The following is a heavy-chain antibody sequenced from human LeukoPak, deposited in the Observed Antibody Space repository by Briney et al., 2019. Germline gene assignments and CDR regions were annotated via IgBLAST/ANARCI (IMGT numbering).Heavy chain of an antibody. V-gene: IGHV1-2*06. CDR2: FNPNSGGT. CDR3: ARGLAYCSGGSCYPSPDY. CDR1: GYTFTGYY. D-gene: IGHD2-15*01. Sequence: ASVKVSCKASGYTFTGYYMHWVRQAPGQGLEWMGRFNPNSGGTNYAQKFQGRVTMTRDTSISTAYMELSRLRSDDTAVYYCARGLAYCSGGSCYPSPDYRGQGTLVTVSS. J-gene: IGHJ4*02.